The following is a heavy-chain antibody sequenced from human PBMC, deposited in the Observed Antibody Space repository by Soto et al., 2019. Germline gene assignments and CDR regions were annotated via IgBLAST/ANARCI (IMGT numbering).Heavy chain of an antibody. CDR3: AARPYYYYGLDV. V-gene: IGHV4-30-2*01. Sequence: SETLSLTCTVSGGSISTPGYSWSWIRQPPGKSPEWIGYVYHNGNAYPKPSLKSRVTIXXXGXXXXXSXXMXXVTXADTGLYYCAARPYYYYGLDVWGQGTTVTVSS. CDR1: GGSISTPGYS. D-gene: IGHD3-10*01. J-gene: IGHJ6*02. CDR2: VYHNGNA.